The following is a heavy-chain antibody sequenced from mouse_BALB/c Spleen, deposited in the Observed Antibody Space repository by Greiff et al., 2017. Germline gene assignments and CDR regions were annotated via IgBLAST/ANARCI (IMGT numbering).Heavy chain of an antibody. D-gene: IGHD2-4*01. V-gene: IGHV3-6*02. Sequence: DVKLQESGPGLVKPSQSLSLTCSVTGYSITSGYYWNWIRQFPGNKLEWMGYISYDGSNNYNPSLKNRISITRDTSKNQFFLKLNSVTTEDTATYYCARAIYYDYDKGFDDWGQGTTLTVSS. CDR2: ISYDGSN. J-gene: IGHJ2*01. CDR3: ARAIYYDYDKGFDD. CDR1: GYSITSGYY.